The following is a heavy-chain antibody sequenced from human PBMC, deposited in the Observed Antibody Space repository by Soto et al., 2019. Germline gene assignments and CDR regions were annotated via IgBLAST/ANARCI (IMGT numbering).Heavy chain of an antibody. V-gene: IGHV4-59*08. J-gene: IGHJ6*02. CDR1: GDDINTYF. CDR2: IHHSGTT. D-gene: IGHD1-1*01. Sequence: SETLSLTCSVSGDDINTYFWSWVRQSTGKGLEWIGYIHHSGTTSYNPSLKSRITMSLDTSKNQISLTLTSVTAADTAVYYCARLPSESGYFYQNDMDVWGQGTTVTVSS. CDR3: ARLPSESGYFYQNDMDV.